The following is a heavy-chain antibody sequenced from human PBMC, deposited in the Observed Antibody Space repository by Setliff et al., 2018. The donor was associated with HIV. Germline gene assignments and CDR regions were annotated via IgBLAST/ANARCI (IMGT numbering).Heavy chain of an antibody. CDR2: IGYDGSDK. D-gene: IGHD2-8*02. CDR3: AKVYGTGYFYYYYGMHV. CDR1: GFMFSSYA. Sequence: PGGSLRLSCAASGFMFSSYAMNWVRQAPGKGLEWVAFIGYDGSDKYYADSVKGCFTISRDNSKNTLFLEMNYLRAEDTAVYYCAKVYGTGYFYYYYGMHVWGQGTTVTVSS. J-gene: IGHJ6*02. V-gene: IGHV3-30*02.